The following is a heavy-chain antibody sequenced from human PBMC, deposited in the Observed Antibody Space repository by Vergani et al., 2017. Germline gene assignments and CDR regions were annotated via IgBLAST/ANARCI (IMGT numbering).Heavy chain of an antibody. Sequence: QVQLQESGPGLVKPSQTLSLTCTVSGDSISSGGYYWSWIRQHPGKGLEWSGYIYYSGSTYYNPSLKSRVTISVDTSKNQFSLKLSSLTAADTAVYYCARGGYCSGGSCYSLWWFDPWGQGTLVTVSS. CDR3: ARGGYCSGGSCYSLWWFDP. CDR2: IYYSGST. J-gene: IGHJ5*02. D-gene: IGHD2-15*01. CDR1: GDSISSGGYY. V-gene: IGHV4-31*03.